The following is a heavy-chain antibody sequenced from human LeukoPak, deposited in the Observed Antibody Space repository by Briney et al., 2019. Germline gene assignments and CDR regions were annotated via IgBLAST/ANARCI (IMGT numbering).Heavy chain of an antibody. CDR2: INPSGGST. CDR3: ARETSIRIAAVDYFDH. J-gene: IGHJ4*02. V-gene: IGHV1-46*01. Sequence: ASVKVSCKASGYTFTSYYMHWVRQAPGQGLEWMGIINPSGGSTSYAQKFQGRVTMTRDTSTSTVYMELSSLRSEDTAVYYCARETSIRIAAVDYFDHWGQGTLVTVSS. D-gene: IGHD6-13*01. CDR1: GYTFTSYY.